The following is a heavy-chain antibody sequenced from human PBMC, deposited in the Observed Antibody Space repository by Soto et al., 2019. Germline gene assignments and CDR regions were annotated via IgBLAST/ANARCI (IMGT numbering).Heavy chain of an antibody. CDR2: INPNSGGT. J-gene: IGHJ4*02. CDR3: ARDLRRDGYNLDFDY. Sequence: GASVKVSCKASGYTFTGYYMHWVRQAPGQGLEWMGWINPNSGGTNYAQKFQGWVTMTRDTSISTAYMELSRLRSDDTAVYYCARDLRRDGYNLDFDYWGQGTLVTV. CDR1: GYTFTGYY. D-gene: IGHD5-12*01. V-gene: IGHV1-2*04.